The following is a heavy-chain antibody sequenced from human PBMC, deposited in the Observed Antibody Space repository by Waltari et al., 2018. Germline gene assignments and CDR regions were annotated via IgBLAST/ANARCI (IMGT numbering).Heavy chain of an antibody. Sequence: QVQLVQSGAEVKKPGSSVKVSCKASGGTFSSYAISWVRQAPGQGLEWMGGILPIFGTANYAQKCQGRVTITADESTSTAYMELSSLRSEDTAVYYCAREVPDYGSGVLTALFDYWGQGTLVTVSS. D-gene: IGHD3-10*01. V-gene: IGHV1-69*01. CDR3: AREVPDYGSGVLTALFDY. CDR1: GGTFSSYA. J-gene: IGHJ4*02. CDR2: ILPIFGTA.